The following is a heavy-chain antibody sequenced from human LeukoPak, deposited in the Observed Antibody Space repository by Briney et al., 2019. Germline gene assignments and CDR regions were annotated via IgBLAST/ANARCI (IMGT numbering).Heavy chain of an antibody. CDR3: ARENRDRAHYYFDL. J-gene: IGHJ2*01. CDR2: IIPMLGTT. Sequence: GASVKVSCKASGYTFTSYYMHWVRQAPGQGLEWMGGIIPMLGTTNYTPKFRGRVTITADESSSTVYMELNSLESEDTAVYYCARENRDRAHYYFDLWGRGTLVTVSS. CDR1: GYTFTSYY. D-gene: IGHD3-10*01. V-gene: IGHV1-69*13.